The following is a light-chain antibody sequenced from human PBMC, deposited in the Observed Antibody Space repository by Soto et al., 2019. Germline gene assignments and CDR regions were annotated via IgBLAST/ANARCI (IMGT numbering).Light chain of an antibody. Sequence: QSALTQPRSVSGSPGQSVTISCTGTSSDVGAYDYFSWYQHHPGKAPKFMIYDVSKRPSGVPDRFSGSKSGNTASLTISGLQADDEADYYCCSYAGSYTGVFGTGTKLTVL. J-gene: IGLJ1*01. V-gene: IGLV2-11*01. CDR2: DVS. CDR1: SSDVGAYDY. CDR3: CSYAGSYTGV.